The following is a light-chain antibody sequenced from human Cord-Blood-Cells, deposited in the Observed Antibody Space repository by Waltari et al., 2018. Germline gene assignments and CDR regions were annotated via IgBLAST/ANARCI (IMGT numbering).Light chain of an antibody. CDR2: EGS. CDR1: SSDVVSYKL. V-gene: IGLV2-23*01. J-gene: IGLJ3*02. Sequence: QSALTQPASVSGSPGQSINISCAGASSDVVSYKLVSWYQQHPGKAPKLMIYEGSKRPSGVANRFSGSKSGNRASRTIAGLQAEDEAGYYCSSYAGRSTWVFGGGTKLTVL. CDR3: SSYAGRSTWV.